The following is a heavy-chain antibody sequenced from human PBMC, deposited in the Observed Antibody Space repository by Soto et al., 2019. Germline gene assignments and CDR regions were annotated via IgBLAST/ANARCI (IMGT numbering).Heavy chain of an antibody. CDR1: GFTFSSYW. CDR3: ARDVPRITIFGYNWFDP. Sequence: GGSLRLSCAASGFTFSSYWMSWVRQAPGKGLEWVANIKQDGSEKYYVDSVKGRFTISRDNAKNSLYLQMNSLRAEDTAVYYCARDVPRITIFGYNWFDPWGQGTLVTVSS. CDR2: IKQDGSEK. J-gene: IGHJ5*02. D-gene: IGHD3-3*01. V-gene: IGHV3-7*01.